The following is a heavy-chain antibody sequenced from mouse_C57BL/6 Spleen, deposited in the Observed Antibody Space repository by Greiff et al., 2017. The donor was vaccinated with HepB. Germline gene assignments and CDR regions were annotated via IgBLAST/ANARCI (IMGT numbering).Heavy chain of an antibody. CDR2: IYPGDGDT. D-gene: IGHD2-1*01. CDR3: AREAYGNYVLYAMDY. CDR1: GYAFSSSW. Sequence: VQLQQSGPELVKPGASVKISCKASGYAFSSSWMNWVKQRPGKGLEWIGRIYPGDGDTNYNGKFKGKATLTADKSSSTAYMQLSSLTSEDSAVYFCAREAYGNYVLYAMDYWGQGTSVTVSS. V-gene: IGHV1-82*01. J-gene: IGHJ4*01.